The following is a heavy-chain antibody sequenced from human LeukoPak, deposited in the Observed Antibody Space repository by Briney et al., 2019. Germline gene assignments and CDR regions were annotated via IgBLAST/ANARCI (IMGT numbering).Heavy chain of an antibody. D-gene: IGHD4-23*01. Sequence: ASVKVSCKASGYTFTSYGISWVRQAPGQGLEWMGWINPNSGGTNYAQKFQGRVATTRDTSISTTYMELTRLTSDDTAVYYCARDGNFDIWGQGTMVTVSS. CDR1: GYTFTSYG. V-gene: IGHV1-2*02. CDR2: INPNSGGT. J-gene: IGHJ3*02. CDR3: ARDGNFDI.